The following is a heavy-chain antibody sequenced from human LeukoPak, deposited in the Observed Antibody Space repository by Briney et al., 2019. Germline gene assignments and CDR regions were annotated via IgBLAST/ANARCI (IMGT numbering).Heavy chain of an antibody. CDR3: ARRSTYYDILTGYAPYYYYYMDV. D-gene: IGHD3-9*01. CDR1: GFTFSSYA. J-gene: IGHJ6*03. V-gene: IGHV3-64*01. CDR2: ISSNGGST. Sequence: GGSLRLSCAASGFTFSSYAMHWVRQAPGKGLEYVSAISSNGGSTYYANSVKGRFTTSRGNSKNTLYLQMGSLRAEDMAVYYCARRSTYYDILTGYAPYYYYYMDVWGKGTTVTISS.